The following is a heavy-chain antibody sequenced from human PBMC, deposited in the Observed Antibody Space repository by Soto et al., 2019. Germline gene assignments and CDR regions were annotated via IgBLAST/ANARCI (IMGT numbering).Heavy chain of an antibody. CDR3: ARCIAAAGPIDY. V-gene: IGHV4-30-2*01. Sequence: PSETLSLTCAVSGGSISSGAYSWTWIRQPPGKGLEWIGYIYHSGSTYYNPSLKSRVTISVDRSKNQFSLKLSSVTAADTAVYYCARCIAAAGPIDYWGQGTLVTVSS. CDR1: GGSISSGAYS. D-gene: IGHD6-13*01. J-gene: IGHJ4*02. CDR2: IYHSGST.